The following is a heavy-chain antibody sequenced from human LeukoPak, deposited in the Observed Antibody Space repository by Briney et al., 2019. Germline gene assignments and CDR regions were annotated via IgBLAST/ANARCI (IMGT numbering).Heavy chain of an antibody. V-gene: IGHV3-9*03. CDR3: AKEYCSGGSCYRGAFDI. J-gene: IGHJ3*02. CDR1: GFTFDGYA. Sequence: GGSLRLSCAASGFTFDGYAMHWVRQAPGKGLEWVSGISWNSGSIGYADSVKGRFTISRDNDKNSLYLQMNSLRAEDMALYYCAKEYCSGGSCYRGAFDIWGQGTMVTVSS. D-gene: IGHD2-15*01. CDR2: ISWNSGSI.